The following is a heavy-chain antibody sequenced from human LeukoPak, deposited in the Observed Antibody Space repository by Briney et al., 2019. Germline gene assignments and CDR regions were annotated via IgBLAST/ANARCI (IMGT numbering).Heavy chain of an antibody. CDR2: INPNSGGT. CDR3: ARAILGVADRGKRFEP. Sequence: ASVKVSCKASGYTFTGYYMHWVRQAPGQGLEWMGWINPNSGGTNYAQKFQGRVTMTSDTSISTDYMELSRLRSDSTASDYCARAILGVADRGKRFEPWGQGTLVSVSS. V-gene: IGHV1-2*02. D-gene: IGHD2-15*01. CDR1: GYTFTGYY. J-gene: IGHJ5*02.